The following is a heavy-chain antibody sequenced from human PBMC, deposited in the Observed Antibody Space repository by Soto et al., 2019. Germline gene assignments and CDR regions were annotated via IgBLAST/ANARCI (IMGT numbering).Heavy chain of an antibody. CDR1: GFTFNNYA. V-gene: IGHV3-23*01. CDR2: ISPRGDQS. D-gene: IGHD6-19*01. J-gene: IGHJ4*02. CDR3: AKRGDSGWGFHDH. Sequence: VQLLESGGSLAQPGGSLGLSCAASGFTFNNYALSWVRQAPGKGLERVSTISPRGDQSFYGDSVKGRFTISRENTKSVFYLQMNSLTAEDTAIYYGAKRGDSGWGFHDHWGQGTQVTVSS.